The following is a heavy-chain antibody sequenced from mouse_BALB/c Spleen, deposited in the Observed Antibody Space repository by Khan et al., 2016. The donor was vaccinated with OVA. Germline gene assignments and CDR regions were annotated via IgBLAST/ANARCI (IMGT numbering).Heavy chain of an antibody. CDR1: GFSLTSNG. J-gene: IGHJ2*01. V-gene: IGHV2-3*01. CDR2: IWGDGSI. Sequence: QVQLQQSGPGLVAPSQSLSTTCTVSGFSLTSNGVSWVRQPPGKGLEWLGVIWGDGSINYHSVLKSRLSISKDNSKSQVFLKLNSLQTDDTATYYCAKLRVFYFDYWGQGTTLTVSS. CDR3: AKLRVFYFDY.